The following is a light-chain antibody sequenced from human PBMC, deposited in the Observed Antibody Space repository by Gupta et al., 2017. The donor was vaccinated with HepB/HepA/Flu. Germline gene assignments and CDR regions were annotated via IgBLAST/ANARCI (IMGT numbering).Light chain of an antibody. J-gene: IGLJ2*01. CDR3: AAWDDSLNGVV. Sequence: QSVLTQPPSVSEAPRQRVTISCSGSSSNIGNNAVNWYQQLPGKAPKLLIYYDDLLPSGVSDRFSGSKSGTSASLAISGLQSEDEADYYSAAWDDSLNGVVVGGGTKLTVL. V-gene: IGLV1-36*01. CDR2: YDD. CDR1: SSNIGNNA.